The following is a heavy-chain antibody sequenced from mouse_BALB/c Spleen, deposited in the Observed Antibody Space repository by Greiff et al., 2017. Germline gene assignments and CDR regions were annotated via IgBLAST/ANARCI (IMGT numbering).Heavy chain of an antibody. Sequence: VQLKQTGPELVKPGASVKISCKASGYSFTDYIMLWVKQSHGKSLEWIGNINPYYGSTSYNLKFKGKATLTVDKSSSTAYMQLNSLTSEDSAVYYCARFTTATHWYFDVWGAGTTVTVSS. CDR2: INPYYGST. CDR1: GYSFTDYI. V-gene: IGHV1-39*01. J-gene: IGHJ1*01. D-gene: IGHD1-2*01. CDR3: ARFTTATHWYFDV.